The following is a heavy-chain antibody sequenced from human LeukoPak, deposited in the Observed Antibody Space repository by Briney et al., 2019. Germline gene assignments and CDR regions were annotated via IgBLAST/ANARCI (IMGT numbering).Heavy chain of an antibody. V-gene: IGHV4-34*01. J-gene: IGHJ6*02. CDR3: ARGKLFYGMDV. Sequence: SETLSLTCAVYGGSFSGYYWSWIRQPPGKGQEWIGEINHSGSTNYNPSLKSRVTISVDTSKNQFSLKLSSVTAADTAVYYCARGKLFYGMDVWGQGTTVTVSS. D-gene: IGHD1-1*01. CDR2: INHSGST. CDR1: GGSFSGYY.